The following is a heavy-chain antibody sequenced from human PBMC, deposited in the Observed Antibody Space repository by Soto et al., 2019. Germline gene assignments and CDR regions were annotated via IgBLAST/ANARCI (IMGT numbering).Heavy chain of an antibody. Sequence: ASVKVSCKASGYTFTSYDINWVRQATGQGLEWMGWMNPNSGNTGYAQKFQGRVTMTRNTSISTAYMELSSLRSEDTAVYYCARGGPLWFGELLPHDALDIWGQGTMVTVSS. V-gene: IGHV1-8*01. D-gene: IGHD3-10*01. J-gene: IGHJ3*02. CDR2: MNPNSGNT. CDR1: GYTFTSYD. CDR3: ARGGPLWFGELLPHDALDI.